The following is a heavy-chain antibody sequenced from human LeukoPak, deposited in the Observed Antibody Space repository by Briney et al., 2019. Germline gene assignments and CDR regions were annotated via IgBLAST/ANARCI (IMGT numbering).Heavy chain of an antibody. D-gene: IGHD3-10*01. V-gene: IGHV3-48*02. Sequence: PGGSLRLSCAASGFTFSSYSMNWVRQAPGKGLEWVSYISSSSSTIYYADSVKGRFTISRDNAKNSLYLQMNSLRDEDTAVYYCARDTDYYGSGIHFDYWGQGTLATVSS. CDR2: ISSSSSTI. J-gene: IGHJ4*02. CDR1: GFTFSSYS. CDR3: ARDTDYYGSGIHFDY.